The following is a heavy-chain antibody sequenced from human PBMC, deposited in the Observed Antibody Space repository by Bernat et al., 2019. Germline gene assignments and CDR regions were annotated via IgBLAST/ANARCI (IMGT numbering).Heavy chain of an antibody. CDR1: GFTFSSYG. CDR3: ARGPVAGTGNDY. V-gene: IGHV3-33*01. J-gene: IGHJ4*02. CDR2: IWYDGSNK. Sequence: QVQLVESGGGVVQPGRSLRLSCAASGFTFSSYGMHWVRQAPGKGLEWVAVIWYDGSNKYHADSVKGRFTISRDNSKNTLYLQMNSLRAEDTAVYYCARGPVAGTGNDYWGQGTLVTVSS. D-gene: IGHD6-19*01.